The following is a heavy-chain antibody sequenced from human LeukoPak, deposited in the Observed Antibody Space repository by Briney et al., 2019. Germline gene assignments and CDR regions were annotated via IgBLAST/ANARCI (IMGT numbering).Heavy chain of an antibody. Sequence: GASVKVSRKASGYTFTNYYVHWVRQAPGQGPEWMGIINPSGGTTSYAQKFQGRVTMARDTSTTTVYVELSSLRYEDTAVYYCTRRGLAARPSGFDYWGPGTLVTVSS. J-gene: IGHJ4*02. CDR2: INPSGGTT. CDR3: TRRGLAARPSGFDY. V-gene: IGHV1-46*01. CDR1: GYTFTNYY. D-gene: IGHD6-6*01.